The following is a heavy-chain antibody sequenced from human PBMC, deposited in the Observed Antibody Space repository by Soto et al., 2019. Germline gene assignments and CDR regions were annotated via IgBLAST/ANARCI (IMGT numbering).Heavy chain of an antibody. CDR3: TTDSYMTTVIVRFDY. CDR2: IKSKVDGGTS. CDR1: GFIFSNAW. V-gene: IGHV3-15*07. Sequence: LRLSCAASGFIFSNAWINWVRQAPGKGLEWVGRIKSKVDGGTSDFAAPVKDRFAISRDDSKNIVYLEMNGLKTEDTAMYYCTTDSYMTTVIVRFDYWGHGTQVTVSS. D-gene: IGHD3-16*01. J-gene: IGHJ4*01.